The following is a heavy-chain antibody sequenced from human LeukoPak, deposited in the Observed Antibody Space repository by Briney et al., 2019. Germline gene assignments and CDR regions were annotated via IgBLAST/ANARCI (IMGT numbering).Heavy chain of an antibody. Sequence: GGSLRLSCAASGFTSTKYAMNWVRQAPRKGLEWVSVLIGSSGSTDYADSVKGRFTISRDTSKNTLFLRMNSLRAEDTAIYYCAKGAYDYIEIGYFDSWGQGTLVTVSS. CDR2: LIGSSGST. J-gene: IGHJ4*02. CDR1: GFTSTKYA. V-gene: IGHV3-23*01. D-gene: IGHD5-12*01. CDR3: AKGAYDYIEIGYFDS.